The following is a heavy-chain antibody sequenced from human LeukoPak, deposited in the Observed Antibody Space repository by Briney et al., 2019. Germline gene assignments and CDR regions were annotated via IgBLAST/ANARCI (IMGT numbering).Heavy chain of an antibody. CDR2: IIPIFGTA. CDR3: AREVWHSSSWYRGTNWFDP. Sequence: GASVKVSCKASGGTFSSYAISWVRQAPGQGLEWMGGIIPIFGTANYAQKFQGRVTITTDESTSTAHMELSSLRSEDTAVYYCAREVWHSSSWYRGTNWFDPRGQGTLVTVSS. CDR1: GGTFSSYA. V-gene: IGHV1-69*05. J-gene: IGHJ5*02. D-gene: IGHD6-13*01.